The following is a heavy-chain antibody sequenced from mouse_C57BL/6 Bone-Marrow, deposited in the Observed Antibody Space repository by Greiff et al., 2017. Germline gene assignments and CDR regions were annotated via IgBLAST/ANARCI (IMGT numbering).Heavy chain of an antibody. V-gene: IGHV5-17*01. D-gene: IGHD2-4*01. J-gene: IGHJ4*01. CDR3: ARHDYGGTYAMDY. CDR2: ISSGSSTI. Sequence: DVKLVESGGGLVKPGGSLKLSCAASGFTFSDYGMHWVRQAPEKGLEWVAYISSGSSTIYYADTVKGRFTISRDNAKNTLFLQMTSLRSEDTAMYYCARHDYGGTYAMDYWGQGTSVTVSS. CDR1: GFTFSDYG.